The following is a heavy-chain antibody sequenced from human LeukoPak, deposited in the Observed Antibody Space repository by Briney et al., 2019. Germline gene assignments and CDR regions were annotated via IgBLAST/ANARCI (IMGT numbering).Heavy chain of an antibody. Sequence: GGSLRLSCAASGFTFSSYDMHWVRQITGRGLEWVSGIGTAADTYYPASVKGRFTISRENAKNSLFLQMNSLSAGDTAVYYCAREIPVAGEWYFDLWGRGTLVTVSS. D-gene: IGHD6-19*01. CDR3: AREIPVAGEWYFDL. J-gene: IGHJ2*01. CDR1: GFTFSSYD. V-gene: IGHV3-13*01. CDR2: IGTAADT.